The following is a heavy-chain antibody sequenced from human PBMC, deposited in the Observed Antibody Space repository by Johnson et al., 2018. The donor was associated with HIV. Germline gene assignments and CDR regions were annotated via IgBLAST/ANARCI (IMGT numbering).Heavy chain of an antibody. CDR2: ISGSGGST. V-gene: IGHV3-23*04. J-gene: IGHJ3*02. CDR1: GFTFSSYA. Sequence: VQLVESRGGLVQPGGSLRLSCAASGFTFSSYAMSWVRQAPGKGLEWVSAISGSGGSTYYADSVKGRFTISRDNSKNTLYLQMNSLRAEDTAVYYCARAWVNYYDSPDAFDIWGQGTMVTVSS. CDR3: ARAWVNYYDSPDAFDI. D-gene: IGHD3-22*01.